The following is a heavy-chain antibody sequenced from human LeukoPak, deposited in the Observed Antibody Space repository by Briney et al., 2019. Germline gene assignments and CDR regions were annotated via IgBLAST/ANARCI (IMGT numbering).Heavy chain of an antibody. CDR2: IYYSGST. CDR3: ARAYVTPLNHDY. CDR1: GGSISSYY. V-gene: IGHV4-59*01. J-gene: IGHJ4*02. Sequence: NPSETLSLTCTVSGGSISSYYWSWIRQPPGKGLEWIGYIYYSGSTNYNPSLKSRVTISVDTSKNQFSLKLSSVTAADTAVYYCARAYVTPLNHDYWGQGTLVTVSS. D-gene: IGHD3-16*01.